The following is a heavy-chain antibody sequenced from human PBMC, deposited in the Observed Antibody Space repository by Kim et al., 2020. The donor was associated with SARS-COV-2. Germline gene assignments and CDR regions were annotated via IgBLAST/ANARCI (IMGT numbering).Heavy chain of an antibody. V-gene: IGHV1-46*01. CDR1: GYTFTTYY. Sequence: ASVKVSCKASGYTFTTYYKHWVRQAPGQGLDWVGVIDPSGSNTNNALRLQGRVTMTKDTSTSTVYMELSSLRSDDTAVYYCARNRDSGFDYWGQGTLVTVSS. J-gene: IGHJ4*02. CDR2: IDPSGSNT. CDR3: ARNRDSGFDY. D-gene: IGHD1-26*01.